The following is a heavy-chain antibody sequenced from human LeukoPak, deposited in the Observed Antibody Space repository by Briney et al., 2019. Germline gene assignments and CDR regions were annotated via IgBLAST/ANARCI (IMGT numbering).Heavy chain of an antibody. CDR2: IRSKAYGGTT. Sequence: GGSLRLSCTASGFTFGDYAMSWARQAPGKGLEWVGFIRSKAYGGTTEYAASVKGRFTISRDDSKSIAYLQMNSLKTEDTAVYYCTSISSSSFDYWGRGTLVTVSS. CDR3: TSISSSSFDY. D-gene: IGHD6-6*01. V-gene: IGHV3-49*04. J-gene: IGHJ4*02. CDR1: GFTFGDYA.